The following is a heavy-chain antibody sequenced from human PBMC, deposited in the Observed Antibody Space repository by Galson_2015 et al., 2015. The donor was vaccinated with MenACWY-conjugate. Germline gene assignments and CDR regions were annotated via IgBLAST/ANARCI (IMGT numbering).Heavy chain of an antibody. CDR2: ISDRGTYN. CDR1: GFTFNTYA. Sequence: SLRLSCAASGFTFNTYAMNWLRQAPGKGLEWLSVISDRGTYNAYDDSVKGRFAISRDNSKDTVFLQMTSLGVEDTAVYFCGKDKVAYTAMVIELWGQGALVSVSS. D-gene: IGHD5-18*01. CDR3: GKDKVAYTAMVIEL. J-gene: IGHJ1*01. V-gene: IGHV3-23*01.